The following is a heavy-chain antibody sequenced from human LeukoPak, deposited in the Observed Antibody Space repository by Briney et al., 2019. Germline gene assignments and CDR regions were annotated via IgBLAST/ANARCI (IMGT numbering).Heavy chain of an antibody. J-gene: IGHJ4*02. CDR3: AREYTRYCGGDCPFDY. D-gene: IGHD2-21*02. CDR2: IIPIFGTA. Sequence: SVKVSCKASGGTFSSYAISWVRQAPGQGLEWMGRIIPIFGTANYAQKFQGRVTITTDESTSTAYMELSSLRSEDTAVYYCAREYTRYCGGDCPFDYWGQGTLVTVSS. V-gene: IGHV1-69*05. CDR1: GGTFSSYA.